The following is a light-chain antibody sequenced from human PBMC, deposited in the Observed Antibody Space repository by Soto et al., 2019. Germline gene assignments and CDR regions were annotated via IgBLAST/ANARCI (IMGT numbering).Light chain of an antibody. J-gene: IGLJ3*02. CDR3: SSYTSSSTLV. Sequence: QSALTQPASVSGSPGQSITISCTGTTSDVGGYNYVSWYQQHPGKAPKVIIYEVSNRPSAVSNRFSGSKSRNTASLTISGLQAEDEADYYCSSYTSSSTLVFGGGTKVTVL. V-gene: IGLV2-14*01. CDR2: EVS. CDR1: TSDVGGYNY.